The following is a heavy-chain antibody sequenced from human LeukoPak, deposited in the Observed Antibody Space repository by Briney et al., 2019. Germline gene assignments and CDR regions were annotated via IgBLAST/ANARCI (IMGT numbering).Heavy chain of an antibody. CDR1: GGSFSGYY. CDR2: INHSGST. V-gene: IGHV4-34*01. J-gene: IGHJ4*02. Sequence: PSETLSLTCAVYGGSFSGYYWSWIRQPPGKGLEWIGEINHSGSTNYNPSLKSRVTISVDTSKNQFSLKLSSVTAADTAVYYRARVPGGYCSSTSCYQYWGQGTLVTVSS. D-gene: IGHD2-2*03. CDR3: ARVPGGYCSSTSCYQY.